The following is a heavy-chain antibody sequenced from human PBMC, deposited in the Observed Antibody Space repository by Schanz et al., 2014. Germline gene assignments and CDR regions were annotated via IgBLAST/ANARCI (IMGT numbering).Heavy chain of an antibody. D-gene: IGHD3-3*01. CDR3: ARSAGRDFWSGYYTRFDY. J-gene: IGHJ4*02. Sequence: QVQLVQSGAEVKKPGASVKVSCKASGYIFINSGISWVRQAPGQGIEWMGWISVYNHNKEYDQKFQGRVTMTTDTSTSTVYMELRSMRSDDAAVYYCARSAGRDFWSGYYTRFDYWGQGTLXTVSS. CDR2: ISVYNHNK. V-gene: IGHV1-18*01. CDR1: GYIFINSG.